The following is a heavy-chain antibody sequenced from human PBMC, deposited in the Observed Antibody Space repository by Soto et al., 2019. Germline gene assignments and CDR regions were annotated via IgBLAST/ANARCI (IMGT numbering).Heavy chain of an antibody. CDR1: GYNFTTYW. D-gene: IGHD1-1*01. Sequence: PGESLKISCKASGYNFTTYWIGWVRQMPGKGLELMGVIYPADSDTRYRPPFQGQVTFSADQSLTTAYLQWNSLKTSDTARYYCARRRAWNDAFDFWGLGSLVTVSS. CDR2: IYPADSDT. J-gene: IGHJ4*02. CDR3: ARRRAWNDAFDF. V-gene: IGHV5-51*01.